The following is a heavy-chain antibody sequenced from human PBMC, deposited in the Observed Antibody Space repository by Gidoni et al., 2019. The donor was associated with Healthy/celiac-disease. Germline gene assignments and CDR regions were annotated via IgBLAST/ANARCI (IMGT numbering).Heavy chain of an antibody. J-gene: IGHJ6*02. V-gene: IGHV3-15*01. CDR2: IKSKTDGGTT. D-gene: IGHD4-4*01. CDR1: GFTFSNAW. CDR3: TTDASRNYGWGPLWGMDV. Sequence: EVQLVESGGGLVKPGGSLRLSCAASGFTFSNAWMSWVRQAPGKGLEWVGRIKSKTDGGTTDYAAPVKGRFTISRDDSKNTLYLQKNSLKTEDTAVYYCTTDASRNYGWGPLWGMDVWGQGTTVTVSS.